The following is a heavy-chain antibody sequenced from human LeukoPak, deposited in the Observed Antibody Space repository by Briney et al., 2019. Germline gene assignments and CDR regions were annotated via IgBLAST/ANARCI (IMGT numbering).Heavy chain of an antibody. CDR1: GFSLTNYW. Sequence: PGGSLRLSCAASGFSLTNYWMSWVRQAPGMGLEWVAIINQDGSERYYVDSVKGRFTVSRDSAKTSLYLQMNSLRVEDTAVYYCARDKITGASTNDYWGQGTLVTVSS. D-gene: IGHD1-14*01. J-gene: IGHJ4*02. CDR3: ARDKITGASTNDY. CDR2: INQDGSER. V-gene: IGHV3-7*01.